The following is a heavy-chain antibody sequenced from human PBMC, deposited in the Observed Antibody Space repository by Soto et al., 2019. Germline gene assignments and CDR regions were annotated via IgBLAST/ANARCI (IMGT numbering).Heavy chain of an antibody. CDR1: GFNFSSYA. D-gene: IGHD5-18*01. CDR2: ISGSGDKT. Sequence: GGSLRLSCGDSGFNFSSYAMSWVRQSPGRGLEWASSISGSGDKTNYADSVTGRFTISRDNSKNTLYLQINSLRAEDTALFYCARLRGYSYGFLDSWGQGTLVTVSS. CDR3: ARLRGYSYGFLDS. J-gene: IGHJ4*02. V-gene: IGHV3-23*01.